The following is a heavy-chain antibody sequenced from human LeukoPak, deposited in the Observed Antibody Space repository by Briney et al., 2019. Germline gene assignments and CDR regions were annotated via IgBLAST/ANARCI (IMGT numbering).Heavy chain of an antibody. D-gene: IGHD3-9*01. CDR3: ARSDILTPGDV. CDR2: ISSSSSYI. CDR1: GFTFSSYS. J-gene: IGHJ6*04. Sequence: GGSLRLSCAASGFTFSSYSMNWARQAPGKGLEWVSSISSSSSYIYYADSVKGRFTISRDNAKNSLYLQMNSLRAEDTAVYYCARSDILTPGDVWGKGTTVTVSS. V-gene: IGHV3-21*01.